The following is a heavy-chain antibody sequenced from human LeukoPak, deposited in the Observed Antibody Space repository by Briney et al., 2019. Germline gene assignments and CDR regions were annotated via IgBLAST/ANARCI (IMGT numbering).Heavy chain of an antibody. Sequence: SVKVSCKASGGTFSSYAISWVRQAPGQGLEWMGRIIPILGIANYAQKFQGRVTITADKSTSTVYMELSSLRSEDTAVYYCARDSGFDPWGQGTLVTVSS. V-gene: IGHV1-69*04. CDR2: IIPILGIA. CDR3: ARDSGFDP. CDR1: GGTFSSYA. J-gene: IGHJ5*02.